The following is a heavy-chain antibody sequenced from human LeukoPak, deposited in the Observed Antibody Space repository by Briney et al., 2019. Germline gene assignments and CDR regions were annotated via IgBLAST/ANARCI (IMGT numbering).Heavy chain of an antibody. D-gene: IGHD6-19*01. CDR3: ARRGAPVAGTGIDY. CDR1: GYSISSGYY. CDR2: IYHSGST. V-gene: IGHV4-38-2*01. J-gene: IGHJ4*02. Sequence: PSETLSLTCAVSGYSISSGYYWGWIRQPPGKGLEWIGSIYHSGSTYYNPSLKSRVTISVDTSENQFSLKLSSVTAADTAVYYCARRGAPVAGTGIDYWGQGTLVTVSS.